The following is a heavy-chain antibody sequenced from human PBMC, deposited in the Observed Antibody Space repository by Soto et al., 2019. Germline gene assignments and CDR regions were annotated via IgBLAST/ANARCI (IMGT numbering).Heavy chain of an antibody. CDR1: GDSINSDKYY. CDR2: IYFRGNT. CDR3: AILEGLATISYFFDF. V-gene: IGHV4-39*01. D-gene: IGHD3-9*01. J-gene: IGHJ4*02. Sequence: ETLSLTCSVSGDSINSDKYYWGWIRQPPGKGLEWIGSIYFRGNTYYNPSLQTRVTISLDKSKSQFSLKLNPVTAADSAVYFCAILEGLATISYFFDFWGQGALVTVSS.